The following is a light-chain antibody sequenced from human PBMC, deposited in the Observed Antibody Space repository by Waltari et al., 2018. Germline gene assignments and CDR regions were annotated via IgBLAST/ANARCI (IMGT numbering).Light chain of an antibody. CDR2: WAS. J-gene: IGKJ1*01. CDR1: QSVLYSSNNQNS. CDR3: QQCYSTPWT. V-gene: IGKV4-1*01. Sequence: DIVMTQSPDSLAVSLGERATINCKSSQSVLYSSNNQNSLGWYQQKPGQPPKLLIYWASTRESGVPDRFSGSGSGTDFTLTISSLQAEDVAVYYCQQCYSTPWTFGQGTKVEIK.